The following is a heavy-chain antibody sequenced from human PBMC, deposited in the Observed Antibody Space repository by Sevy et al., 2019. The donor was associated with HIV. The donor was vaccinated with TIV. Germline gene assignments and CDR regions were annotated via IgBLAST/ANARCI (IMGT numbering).Heavy chain of an antibody. CDR3: AGDLPPSATTVAHFDY. Sequence: GGSLRLSCAASGFTLDGVALNWVRQAPGKGLEWVSHISKSGCTTYYSDSVKGRFTISRDNAKNSLYLQMNSLRAEDTAIYYCAGDLPPSATTVAHFDYWGQGTLVTVSS. D-gene: IGHD4-17*01. CDR1: GFTLDGVA. CDR2: ISKSGCTT. J-gene: IGHJ4*02. V-gene: IGHV3-48*03.